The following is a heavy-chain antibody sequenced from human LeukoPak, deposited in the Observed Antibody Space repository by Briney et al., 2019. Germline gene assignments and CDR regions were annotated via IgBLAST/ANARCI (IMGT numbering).Heavy chain of an antibody. CDR1: RFTFSSYS. D-gene: IGHD5-12*01. J-gene: IGHJ3*02. Sequence: GGSLRLSCVASRFTFSSYSMNWVRQAPGKGLEWVSFISSSGDTIYYADSVKGRFTISRDNAKSSLYLQMNSLRAEDTAVYYCAKGIGSRVDAFDIWGQGTMVTVSS. V-gene: IGHV3-48*04. CDR3: AKGIGSRVDAFDI. CDR2: ISSSGDTI.